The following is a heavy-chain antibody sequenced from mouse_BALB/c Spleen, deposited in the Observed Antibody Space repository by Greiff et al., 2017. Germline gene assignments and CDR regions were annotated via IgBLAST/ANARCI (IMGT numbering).Heavy chain of an antibody. J-gene: IGHJ2*01. CDR1: GFTFSSFG. D-gene: IGHD1-1*01. V-gene: IGHV5-17*02. CDR2: ISSGSSTI. Sequence: EVKLMESGGGLVQPGGSRKLSCAASGFTFSSFGMHWVRQAPEKGLVWVAYISSGSSTIYYADTVKGRFTISRDNPKNTLFLQMTSLRSEDTAMYYCARSFDYYGSRFDYWGQGTTLTVSS. CDR3: ARSFDYYGSRFDY.